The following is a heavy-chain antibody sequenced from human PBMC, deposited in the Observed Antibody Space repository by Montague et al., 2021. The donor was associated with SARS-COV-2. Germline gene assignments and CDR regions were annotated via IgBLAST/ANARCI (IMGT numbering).Heavy chain of an antibody. CDR3: ARVGIVVVPAAIVTLSYYYDMDV. CDR1: GGSISSGGYY. Sequence: TLSLTCTVSGGSISSGGYYWSWIRQHPGKGLEWIGYIYYSGSTYYNPSLKSRVTISVDTSKNQFSLKLSSVTAADTAVYYCARVGIVVVPAAIVTLSYYYDMDVWGQGTTVTVSS. D-gene: IGHD2-2*02. V-gene: IGHV4-31*03. J-gene: IGHJ6*02. CDR2: IYYSGST.